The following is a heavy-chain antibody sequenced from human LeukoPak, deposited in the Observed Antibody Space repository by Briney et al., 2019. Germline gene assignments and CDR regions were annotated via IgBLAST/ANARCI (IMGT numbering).Heavy chain of an antibody. CDR1: GFTFSNYA. CDR2: LTGNSNNP. Sequence: GGSLRPSCRASGFTFSNYAMNWVRQTPGKGLEWVSSLTGNSNNPNYADSVKGRFTISRDNSKNTLYLQMNSLRAEDTAVYYCAKGARKSDSSSWVFDYWGQGTLVTVSS. CDR3: AKGARKSDSSSWVFDY. V-gene: IGHV3-23*01. D-gene: IGHD6-6*01. J-gene: IGHJ4*02.